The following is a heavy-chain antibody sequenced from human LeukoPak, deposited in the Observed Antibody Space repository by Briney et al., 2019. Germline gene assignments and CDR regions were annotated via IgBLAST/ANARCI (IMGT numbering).Heavy chain of an antibody. CDR1: GGSFSGYY. CDR3: ARGLHTRYGSGSYYRPTRYYFDY. D-gene: IGHD3-10*01. Sequence: SETLSLTCAVYGGSFSGYYWSWIRQPPGKGLEWIGEINHSGSTNYNPSLKNRVTISVDTSKNQFSLKLSSVTAADTAVYYCARGLHTRYGSGSYYRPTRYYFDYWGQGTLVTVSS. V-gene: IGHV4-34*01. CDR2: INHSGST. J-gene: IGHJ4*02.